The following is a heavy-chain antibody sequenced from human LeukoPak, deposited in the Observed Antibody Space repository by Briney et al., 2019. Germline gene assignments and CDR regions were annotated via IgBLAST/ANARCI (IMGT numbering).Heavy chain of an antibody. CDR1: GYTFTSYG. CDR2: ISAYNGNT. Sequence: ASVKVSCKPSGYTFTSYGLSWVRQAPGQGLEWMGWISAYNGNTNYPQKLQGRVHLTTDTSTRTAYMELRSLRSDDTAVYYCARGPGGRRGYHPLEDYYYYYYMDVWGKGTTVTVSS. V-gene: IGHV1-18*01. CDR3: ARGPGGRRGYHPLEDYYYYYYMDV. J-gene: IGHJ6*03. D-gene: IGHD3-22*01.